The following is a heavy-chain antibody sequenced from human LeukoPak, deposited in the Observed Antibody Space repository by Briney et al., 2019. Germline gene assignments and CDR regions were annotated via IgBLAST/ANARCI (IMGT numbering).Heavy chain of an antibody. CDR1: GYTFTSYG. D-gene: IGHD3-10*01. Sequence: ASVKVSCKASGYTFTSYGISWVRQAPGQGLEWTGWISAYNGNTNYAQKPQGRVTITTDESTSTAYMELSSLRSEDTAVYYCARDRSLWFGELLPQDAFDIWGQGTMVTVSS. J-gene: IGHJ3*02. V-gene: IGHV1-18*01. CDR2: ISAYNGNT. CDR3: ARDRSLWFGELLPQDAFDI.